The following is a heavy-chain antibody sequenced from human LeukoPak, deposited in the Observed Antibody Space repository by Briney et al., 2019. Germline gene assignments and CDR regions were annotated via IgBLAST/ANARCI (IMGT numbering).Heavy chain of an antibody. D-gene: IGHD2-21*02. V-gene: IGHV4-59*12. Sequence: SETLSLTCTVSGGSISSYYWSWIRQPPGKGLEWIGYIYYSGSTNYNPSLKSRVTISVDTSKNQFSLKLSSVTAADTAVYYCARDHNIVVVTAVNDAFDIWGQGTMVTVSS. J-gene: IGHJ3*02. CDR3: ARDHNIVVVTAVNDAFDI. CDR2: IYYSGST. CDR1: GGSISSYY.